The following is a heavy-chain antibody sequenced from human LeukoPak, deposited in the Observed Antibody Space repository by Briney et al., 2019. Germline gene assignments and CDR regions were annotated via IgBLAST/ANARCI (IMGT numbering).Heavy chain of an antibody. D-gene: IGHD6-19*01. CDR1: GFTFSNYA. J-gene: IGHJ4*02. V-gene: IGHV3-23*01. Sequence: PGGSLRLSCAASGFTFSNYAMSWVRQAPGKGLHWVSAISGSGGSTYYADSVKGRFTISRDNAKNSLYLQMNSLRAEDTAVYYCARDSDGSGWYGVDYWGQGTLVTVSS. CDR2: ISGSGGST. CDR3: ARDSDGSGWYGVDY.